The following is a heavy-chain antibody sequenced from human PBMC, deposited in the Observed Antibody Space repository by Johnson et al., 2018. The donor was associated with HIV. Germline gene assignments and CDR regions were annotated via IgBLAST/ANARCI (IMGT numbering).Heavy chain of an antibody. CDR2: IKQDGSET. D-gene: IGHD1-7*01. CDR1: GFTFSTYA. CDR3: ASGGGYELRESDAFEV. V-gene: IGHV3-7*01. J-gene: IGHJ3*01. Sequence: VQLVESGGGVVQPGGSLRLSCAASGFTFSTYAMHWVRQAPGKGLEWVANIKQDGSETYYVDSVKGRFTISRDNAKNMLYLQMKSLRPDDTAVYYCASGGGYELRESDAFEVWGQGTVVTVSS.